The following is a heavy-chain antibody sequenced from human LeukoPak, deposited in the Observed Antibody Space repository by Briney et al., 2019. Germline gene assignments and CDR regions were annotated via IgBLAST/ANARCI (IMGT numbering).Heavy chain of an antibody. V-gene: IGHV4-39*01. J-gene: IGHJ5*02. CDR3: ASGRTARHLVGYWFDP. CDR2: IYYSGST. CDR1: GGSISSSSYY. D-gene: IGHD5-18*01. Sequence: SETLSLTCTVSGGSISSSSYYWGWIRQPPGKGLEWIGSIYYSGSTYYNPSLKSRVTISVDTSKNQFSLKLSSVTAADTAVYYCASGRTARHLVGYWFDPWGQGTLVTVSS.